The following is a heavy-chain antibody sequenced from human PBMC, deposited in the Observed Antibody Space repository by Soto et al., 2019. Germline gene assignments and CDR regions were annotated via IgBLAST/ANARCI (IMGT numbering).Heavy chain of an antibody. Sequence: ASVKVSCKASGYTFTSYAMHWVRQAPGQRLEWMGWINAGNGNTNYAQKLQGRVTMTTDTSTSTAYMELSSLRSEDTAVYYCARGNFVDFVDYYMDVWGKGTTVTVSS. V-gene: IGHV1-3*01. D-gene: IGHD3-3*01. CDR2: INAGNGNT. CDR1: GYTFTSYA. CDR3: ARGNFVDFVDYYMDV. J-gene: IGHJ6*03.